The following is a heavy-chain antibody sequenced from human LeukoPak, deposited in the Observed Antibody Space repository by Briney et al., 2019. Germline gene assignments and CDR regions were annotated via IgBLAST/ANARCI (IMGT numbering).Heavy chain of an antibody. CDR2: ISSGGSYI. CDR1: GFTFRSYS. V-gene: IGHV3-21*01. CDR3: ARSHSGTYPFTSNDAFDI. D-gene: IGHD1-26*01. Sequence: GGSLRLSCAASGFTFRSYSMNWVRQAPGKGLEWVSSISSGGSYIFYADSLKGRFTVSRDNAKNSLYLQMNSLRAEDTAAYFCARSHSGTYPFTSNDAFDIWGQGTMVTVSS. J-gene: IGHJ3*02.